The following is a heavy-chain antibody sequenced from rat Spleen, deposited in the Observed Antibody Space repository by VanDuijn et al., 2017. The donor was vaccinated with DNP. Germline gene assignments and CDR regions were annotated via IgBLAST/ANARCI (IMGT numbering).Heavy chain of an antibody. Sequence: EVQLVESGGGLVQPGRSLKLSCVASGFIFSNYWMTWIRQAPGKGLEWVASITNNGDGSYYSDSVKGRFTISRDNAKSTLYLQMDSLRSEDTATYYCAGRPPPTRGPFDYWGQGVTVTVSS. D-gene: IGHD1-4*01. CDR1: GFIFSNYW. V-gene: IGHV5-31*01. CDR2: ITNNGDGS. CDR3: AGRPPPTRGPFDY. J-gene: IGHJ2*01.